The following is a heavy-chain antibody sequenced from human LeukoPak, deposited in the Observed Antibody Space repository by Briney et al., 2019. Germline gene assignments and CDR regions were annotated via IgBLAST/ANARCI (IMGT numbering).Heavy chain of an antibody. V-gene: IGHV4-4*07. CDR1: GGSISSYY. CDR2: IYTSGST. CDR3: SRPLRGSTPNSSTYYKRDV. D-gene: IGHD3-10*01. Sequence: SETLSLTCTVSGGSISSYYWSWIRQPAGKGLEWIGRIYTSGSTNYNPSLKSRVTMSVDTSKNQFSLKLSSVTAADTAVYYCSRPLRGSTPNSSTYYKRDVWGKGPRVTVS. J-gene: IGHJ6*03.